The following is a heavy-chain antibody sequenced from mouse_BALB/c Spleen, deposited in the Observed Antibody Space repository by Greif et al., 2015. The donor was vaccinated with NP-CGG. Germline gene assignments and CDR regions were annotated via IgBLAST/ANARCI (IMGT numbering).Heavy chain of an antibody. CDR2: IDPANGNT. Sequence: VHVKQSGAELVKPGASVKLSCTASGFNIKDTYMHWVKQRPEQGLEWIGRIDPANGNTKYDPKFQGKATITADTSSNTAYLQLSSLTSGDTAVYYCARWDWYFDVWGAGTTVTVSS. J-gene: IGHJ1*01. CDR1: GFNIKDTY. CDR3: ARWDWYFDV. V-gene: IGHV14-3*02.